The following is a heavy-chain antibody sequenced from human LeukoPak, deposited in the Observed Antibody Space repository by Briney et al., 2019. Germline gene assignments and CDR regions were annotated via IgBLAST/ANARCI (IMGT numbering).Heavy chain of an antibody. CDR2: IYYSGST. V-gene: IGHV4-39*01. CDR3: ARHRSPGYYDYVSGSYRYTYYYYYYMDV. CDR1: GGSISSSSYY. D-gene: IGHD3-16*02. Sequence: PSETLSLTCTVSGGSISSSSYYWGWIRQPPGKGLEWIGSIYYSGSTYYNPSLKSRVTISVDTSKNQFSLKLSSVTAADTAVYYCARHRSPGYYDYVSGSYRYTYYYYYYMDVWGKGTTVTVSS. J-gene: IGHJ6*03.